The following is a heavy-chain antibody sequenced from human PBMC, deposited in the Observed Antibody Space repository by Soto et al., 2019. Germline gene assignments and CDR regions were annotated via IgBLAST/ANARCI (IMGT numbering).Heavy chain of an antibody. Sequence: PSETLSLTCAVYGGSFSGYYWSWIRQPPGKGLEWIGEINHSGSTNYNPSLKSRVTISVDTSKNQFSLKLSSVTAADTAVYYCARTGYSSSWYGSGRYYFDYRGQGTLVTVSS. V-gene: IGHV4-34*01. CDR1: GGSFSGYY. CDR3: ARTGYSSSWYGSGRYYFDY. D-gene: IGHD6-13*01. J-gene: IGHJ4*02. CDR2: INHSGST.